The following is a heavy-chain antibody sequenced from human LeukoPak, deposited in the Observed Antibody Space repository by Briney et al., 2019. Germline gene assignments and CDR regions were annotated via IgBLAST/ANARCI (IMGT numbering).Heavy chain of an antibody. CDR3: ARVAAFCDGDCYSYFDY. CDR2: ISSNGGST. Sequence: GGSLRLSCAASGFTFSRFWMSWVRQAPGKGLEFVSAISSNGGSTYYANSVKGRFTISRDNSKNTLNLEMASLRAEDMAVYYCARVAAFCDGDCYSYFDYWGQGTLVTVSS. CDR1: GFTFSRFW. V-gene: IGHV3-64*01. J-gene: IGHJ4*02. D-gene: IGHD2-21*02.